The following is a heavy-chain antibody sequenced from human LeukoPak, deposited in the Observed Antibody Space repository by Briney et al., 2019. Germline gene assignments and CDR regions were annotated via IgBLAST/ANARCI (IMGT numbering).Heavy chain of an antibody. Sequence: PSETLSLTCTVSGGSISSSSYYWGWIRQPPGKGLEWIGSIYYSGSTYYSPSLKSRVTISVDTSKNQFSLKLNSVTAADTAVYYCARHEIRIYYGSGTLNWFDPWGQGALVTVSS. CDR3: ARHEIRIYYGSGTLNWFDP. J-gene: IGHJ5*02. D-gene: IGHD3-10*01. V-gene: IGHV4-39*01. CDR1: GGSISSSSYY. CDR2: IYYSGST.